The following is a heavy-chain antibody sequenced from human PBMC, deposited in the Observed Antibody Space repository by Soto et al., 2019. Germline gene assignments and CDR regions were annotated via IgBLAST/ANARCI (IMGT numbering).Heavy chain of an antibody. V-gene: IGHV1-46*01. J-gene: IGHJ5*02. CDR1: GYIFINYY. D-gene: IGHD6-6*01. Sequence: ASVKVSCKASGYIFINYYIHWVRQAPGQGLEWIGIINPNGGSTNYAQKFRGRVTMARDTSTSTAYMELRSLRSDDTAVYYCASDLEDRRIAARPDWFDPWGQGTLVTVSS. CDR2: INPNGGST. CDR3: ASDLEDRRIAARPDWFDP.